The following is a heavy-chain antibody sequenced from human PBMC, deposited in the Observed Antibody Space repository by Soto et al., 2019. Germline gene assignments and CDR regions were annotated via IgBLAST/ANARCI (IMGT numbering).Heavy chain of an antibody. CDR3: ARVLSWASYYDFWSGYYNYYYYGMDV. V-gene: IGHV1-18*01. CDR1: GYTFSNYG. J-gene: IGHJ6*02. Sequence: GASVKVSCKASGYTFSNYGISWVRQAPGQGLEWMGWINTYYGNTNYAQRLQGRVTMTTDTSTSTAYMELRSLRSEDTAVYYCARVLSWASYYDFWSGYYNYYYYGMDVWGQGTTVTVSS. CDR2: INTYYGNT. D-gene: IGHD3-3*01.